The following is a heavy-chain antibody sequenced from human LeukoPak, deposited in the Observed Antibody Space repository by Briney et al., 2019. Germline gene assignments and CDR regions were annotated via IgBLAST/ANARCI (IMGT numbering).Heavy chain of an antibody. CDR1: GGSINSYY. V-gene: IGHV4-59*01. D-gene: IGHD1/OR15-1a*01. J-gene: IGHJ4*02. Sequence: PSETLSLTCTVSGGSINSYYWSWIRQPPGKGLEWIGYIYYNGHTDYNPSLKSRVTISVHTSKNQFSLKLSSVTAADTAVYYCARDRHWTNDWVFDYWGQGTLVTVSS. CDR2: IYYNGHT. CDR3: ARDRHWTNDWVFDY.